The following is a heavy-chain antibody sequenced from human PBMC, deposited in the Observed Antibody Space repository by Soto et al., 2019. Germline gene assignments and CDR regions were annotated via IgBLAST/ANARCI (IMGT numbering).Heavy chain of an antibody. J-gene: IGHJ2*01. V-gene: IGHV3-7*01. CDR2: IKQDGSEK. Sequence: GGSLRLSCAASGFTFSSYAMSWVRQAPGKGLEWVANIKQDGSEKYYVDSVKGRFTISRDNAKNSLYLQMNSLIAEDTAVYYCARNPGGINPCTNTNWYFDLWGRGTLVTVSS. CDR3: ARNPGGINPCTNTNWYFDL. D-gene: IGHD2-2*01. CDR1: GFTFSSYA.